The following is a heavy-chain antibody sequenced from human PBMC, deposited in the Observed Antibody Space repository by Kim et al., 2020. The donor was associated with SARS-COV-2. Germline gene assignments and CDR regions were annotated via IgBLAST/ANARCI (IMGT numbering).Heavy chain of an antibody. CDR2: ISFDGTTK. V-gene: IGHV3-30-3*01. CDR1: GFTFSSYA. Sequence: GGSLRLSCAASGFTFSSYAMHWVRQAPGKGLEWVAVISFDGTTKYYADSVKGRFTISRDNSKNTLYLQMNSLRAVDTALYYCARDLTYCSGGGCYSGFIDYWGQGTLVTVSS. J-gene: IGHJ4*02. D-gene: IGHD2-15*01. CDR3: ARDLTYCSGGGCYSGFIDY.